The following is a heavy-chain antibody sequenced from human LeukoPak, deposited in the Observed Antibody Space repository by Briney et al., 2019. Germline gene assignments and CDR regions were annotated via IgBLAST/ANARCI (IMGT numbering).Heavy chain of an antibody. D-gene: IGHD2-8*01. V-gene: IGHV4-59*12. CDR1: GGSISSYY. CDR2: MYYSGST. CDR3: VANGYYSLDV. J-gene: IGHJ6*03. Sequence: SETLSLTCTVSGGSISSYYWSWIRQPPGKGLEWIGYMYYSGSTNYNPSLKSRVTISVDKSQNQFSLKVNSLTAADTAVYYCVANGYYSLDVWGKGITVTVSS.